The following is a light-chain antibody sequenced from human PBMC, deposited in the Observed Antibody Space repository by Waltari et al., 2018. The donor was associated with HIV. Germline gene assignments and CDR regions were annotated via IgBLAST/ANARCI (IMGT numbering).Light chain of an antibody. CDR2: DDS. CDR3: QVWDIISAYVI. V-gene: IGLV3-21*02. CDR1: NVGRKD. J-gene: IGLJ2*01. Sequence: SSVLTQPPLVSVAPGQTVSMTCEGNNVGRKDVNWYQQKPGQAPVLVVYDDSDRPSGIPERFSGSKSGNTATLSISRVEVGDGADYYCQVWDIISAYVIFGGGTKLTVL.